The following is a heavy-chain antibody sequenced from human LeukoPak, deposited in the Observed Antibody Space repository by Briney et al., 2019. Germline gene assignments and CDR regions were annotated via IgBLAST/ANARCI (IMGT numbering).Heavy chain of an antibody. V-gene: IGHV4-59*08. CDR1: GGSISSYC. CDR3: ARHHYDITSATSAFDI. CDR2: IYYSGST. D-gene: IGHD3-9*01. J-gene: IGHJ3*02. Sequence: SETLSLTCTVSGGSISSYCWSWIRQPLGKGLEWIGYIYYSGSTNYNPSLKSRVTISVDTSKNQFSLKLSSVTAADTAVYYCARHHYDITSATSAFDIWGQGTMVTVSS.